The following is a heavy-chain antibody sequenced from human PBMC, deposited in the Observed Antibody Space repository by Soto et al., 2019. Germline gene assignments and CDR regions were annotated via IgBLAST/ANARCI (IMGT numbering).Heavy chain of an antibody. Sequence: SETLSLTCAVSGDSVSSSSCWSWVRQAPGKGLEWIGEIYHSGTFNYNPSLASRVSVSVDKSRNQLSLNLKSVTAADTAVYYCVRSVPAATWHSSGMDVWGQGTTVTVSS. CDR3: VRSVPAATWHSSGMDV. J-gene: IGHJ6*02. CDR1: GDSVSSSSC. V-gene: IGHV4-4*02. D-gene: IGHD2-2*01. CDR2: IYHSGTF.